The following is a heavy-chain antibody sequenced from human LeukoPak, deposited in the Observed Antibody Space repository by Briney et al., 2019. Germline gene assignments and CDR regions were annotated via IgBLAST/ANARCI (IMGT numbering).Heavy chain of an antibody. D-gene: IGHD3-10*01. Sequence: ASVKVSCKASGYTFTSYYMHWVRQAPGQGLEWMGIINPSGGSTSYAQKFQGRVTMTRDTSTSTVYMELSSLRSEDTAVYYCARSMVRGVRGDWFDPWGQGTLVTVSS. CDR3: ARSMVRGVRGDWFDP. V-gene: IGHV1-46*01. CDR2: INPSGGST. J-gene: IGHJ5*02. CDR1: GYTFTSYY.